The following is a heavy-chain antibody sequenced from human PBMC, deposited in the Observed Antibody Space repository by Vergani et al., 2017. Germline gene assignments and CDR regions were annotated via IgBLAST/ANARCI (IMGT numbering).Heavy chain of an antibody. J-gene: IGHJ4*02. CDR1: GFTFSSYG. D-gene: IGHD2-21*02. CDR2: ISYDGSNK. Sequence: QVQLVESGGGVVQPGRSLRLSCAASGFTFSSYGMHWVRQAPGTGLEWVAVISYDGSNKYYADSVKGRFTISRDNSKNTLYLQMNSLRAEDTAVYYCAKDISIVVVTAPHYWGQGTLVSVPS. CDR3: AKDISIVVVTAPHY. V-gene: IGHV3-30*18.